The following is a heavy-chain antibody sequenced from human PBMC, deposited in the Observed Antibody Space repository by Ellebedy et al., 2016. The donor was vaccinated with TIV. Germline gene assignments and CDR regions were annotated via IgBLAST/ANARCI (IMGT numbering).Heavy chain of an antibody. J-gene: IGHJ6*02. CDR3: ARGTVAGSQHYYYYTMDV. V-gene: IGHV1-69*06. D-gene: IGHD6-19*01. CDR2: IIPMFGKA. Sequence: AASVKVSCKASGCTFSMYAISWVRQAPGQGLEWMGGIIPMFGKANYAQKFQGRVTITADKSTSTAYMELSSLRSEDAAVYFCARGTVAGSQHYYYYTMDVWGQGTTVTVSS. CDR1: GCTFSMYA.